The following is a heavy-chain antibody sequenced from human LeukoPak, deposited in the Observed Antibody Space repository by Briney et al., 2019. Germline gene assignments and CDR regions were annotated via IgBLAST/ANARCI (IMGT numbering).Heavy chain of an antibody. CDR2: IYHSGST. D-gene: IGHD3-9*01. J-gene: IGHJ3*02. CDR3: ASQSATFYYDAFDI. CDR1: GGSISSGGYY. V-gene: IGHV4-30-2*01. Sequence: SQTLSLTCTVSGGSISSGGYYWSWIRQPPGKGLEWIGYIYHSGSTYYNPSLKSRVTISVDRSKNQFSLKLSSVTAADTAVYYCASQSATFYYDAFDIWGQGTMVSVSS.